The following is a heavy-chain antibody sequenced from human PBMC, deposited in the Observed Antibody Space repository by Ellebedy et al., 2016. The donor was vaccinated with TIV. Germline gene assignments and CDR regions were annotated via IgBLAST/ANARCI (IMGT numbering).Heavy chain of an antibody. J-gene: IGHJ4*02. CDR2: ISSRGTTI. D-gene: IGHD3-10*01. CDR1: GFTFSSYE. CDR3: AKDYRSLWFGEFGY. V-gene: IGHV3-48*03. Sequence: GESLKISCAASGFTFSSYEMNWVRQAPGKGLEWVSYISSRGTTIFYADSVKGRFTIARDNSKNMLYLQMNSLRAEDTAVYYCAKDYRSLWFGEFGYWGQGTLVTVSS.